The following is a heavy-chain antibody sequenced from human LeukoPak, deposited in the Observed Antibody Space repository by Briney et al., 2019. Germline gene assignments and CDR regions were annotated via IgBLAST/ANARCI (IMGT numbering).Heavy chain of an antibody. V-gene: IGHV3-30*04. CDR2: ISYDGSNK. Sequence: PGRSLRLSCAASGFTFSSYAMHWVRQAPGKGLEWVAVISYDGSNKYYADSVKGRFTISRDNSKNSLYLQMNSLRAEDTAVYYCASTSSSWYRSAFDIWGQGTMVTVSS. CDR3: ASTSSSWYRSAFDI. CDR1: GFTFSSYA. J-gene: IGHJ3*02. D-gene: IGHD6-13*01.